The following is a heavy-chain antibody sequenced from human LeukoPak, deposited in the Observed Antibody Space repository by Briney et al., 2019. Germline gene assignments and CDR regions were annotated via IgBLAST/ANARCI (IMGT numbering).Heavy chain of an antibody. CDR3: AKESRLWFGELPYYYYGMDV. CDR2: ISGSGGST. CDR1: GFTFSSYA. Sequence: SGGSLRLSCAASGFTFSSYAMSWVRQAPGKGLEWVSAISGSGGSTYYADSVKGRFTISRDNSKNTVYLQMNSLRAEDPAVYYCAKESRLWFGELPYYYYGMDVWGQGTTVTVSS. D-gene: IGHD3-10*01. J-gene: IGHJ6*02. V-gene: IGHV3-23*01.